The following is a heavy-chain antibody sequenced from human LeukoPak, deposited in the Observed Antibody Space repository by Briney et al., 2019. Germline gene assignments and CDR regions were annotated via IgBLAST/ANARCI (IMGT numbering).Heavy chain of an antibody. V-gene: IGHV4-4*07. CDR3: ARPYYDFWSGYLHAFDI. J-gene: IGHJ3*02. D-gene: IGHD3-3*01. CDR1: GVSISNYY. CDR2: IYTSGST. Sequence: SETLSLTCTVSGVSISNYYLNWIRQPAGKGLEWIGRIYTSGSTNYNPSLKSRVTMSVDTSKNQFSLKLSSVTAADTAVYYCARPYYDFWSGYLHAFDIWGQGTMVTVSS.